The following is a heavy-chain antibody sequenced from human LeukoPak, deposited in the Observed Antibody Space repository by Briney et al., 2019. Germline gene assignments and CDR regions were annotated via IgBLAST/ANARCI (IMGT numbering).Heavy chain of an antibody. CDR1: GYTFTSYG. V-gene: IGHV1-18*01. J-gene: IGHJ4*02. D-gene: IGHD1-26*01. CDR3: ARDSGSGNNDY. CDR2: ISAGNGNT. Sequence: ASVKVSCKASGYTFTSYGISWVRQAPGQGLEWMEWISAGNGNTKYSQNFQGRVTFISNTSATTAFMELSSLRSEDAAVYYCARDSGSGNNDYWGQGTLVTVSS.